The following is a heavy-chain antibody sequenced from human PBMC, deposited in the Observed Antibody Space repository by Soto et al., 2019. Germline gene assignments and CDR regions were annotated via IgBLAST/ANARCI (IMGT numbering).Heavy chain of an antibody. CDR3: AKELLWFGELPHNWFDP. CDR1: GFTFSSYG. Sequence: QVQLVESGGGVVQPGRSLRLSCAASGFTFSSYGMHWVRQAPGKGLEWVAVISYDGSNKYYADSVKGRFTISRDNSKNRXYLQMNSLRAEDTGVYYCAKELLWFGELPHNWFDPWGQGTLVTVSS. CDR2: ISYDGSNK. V-gene: IGHV3-30*18. J-gene: IGHJ5*02. D-gene: IGHD3-10*01.